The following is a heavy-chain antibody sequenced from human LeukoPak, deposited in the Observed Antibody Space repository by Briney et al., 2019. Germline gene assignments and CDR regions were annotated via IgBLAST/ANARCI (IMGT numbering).Heavy chain of an antibody. CDR3: AKDVVGAEGSFEM. J-gene: IGHJ3*02. V-gene: IGHV3-53*01. D-gene: IGHD1-26*01. CDR2: IYRDGST. CDR1: GFIFSNNY. Sequence: GGSLRLSCAASGFIFSNNYMNWVRQAPGKGLEWVSIIYRDGSTYYSDSVQGRFTVSRDNSQNTLYLQVHSLRTEDTAIYYCAKDVVGAEGSFEMWGQGTMVTVSS.